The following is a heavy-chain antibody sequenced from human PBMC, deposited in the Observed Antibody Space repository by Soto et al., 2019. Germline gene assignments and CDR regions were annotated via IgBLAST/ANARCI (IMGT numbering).Heavy chain of an antibody. CDR3: ARLWYEGNPDDY. CDR2: ISYDGSKK. D-gene: IGHD6-13*01. Sequence: QVQLVESGGGVVQPGTSLRLSYAASGFTFSSQNMHWVRQAPGKGPEWVGVISYDGSKKYFADSVKGRFTISRDNSQNMLYLQVSSLRAEDTAIYYCARLWYEGNPDDYWGQGTLVTVSS. CDR1: GFTFSSQN. J-gene: IGHJ4*02. V-gene: IGHV3-30-3*01.